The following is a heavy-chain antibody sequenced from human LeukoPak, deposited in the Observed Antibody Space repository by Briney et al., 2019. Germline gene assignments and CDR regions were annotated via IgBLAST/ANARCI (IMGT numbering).Heavy chain of an antibody. CDR1: GFTFTMFG. D-gene: IGHD3-3*01. CDR3: ARTYDFGRGPPGDAFDN. V-gene: IGHV3-48*01. CDR2: IDARSGIV. Sequence: GGSLRLSCAASGFTFTMFGMNWVRQAPGEGLEGVSYIDARSGIVYYADSVQGRFTISRDDAKDSVFLQMNSLRVDDTAVYYCARTYDFGRGPPGDAFDNWGQGTLVTVPS. J-gene: IGHJ3*02.